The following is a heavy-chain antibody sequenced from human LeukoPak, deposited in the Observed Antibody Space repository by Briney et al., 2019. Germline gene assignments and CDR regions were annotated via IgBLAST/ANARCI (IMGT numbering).Heavy chain of an antibody. V-gene: IGHV4-34*01. J-gene: IGHJ4*02. Sequence: SETLSLTCAVYGGSFSGYYWSWIRQPPGKGLEWFGEINHSGSTNYNPSLKSRVTISVDTSKNQFSLKLSSVTAADTAVYYCARGRGVDIVATIHHWGQGTLVTVSS. CDR1: GGSFSGYY. CDR2: INHSGST. CDR3: ARGRGVDIVATIHH. D-gene: IGHD5-12*01.